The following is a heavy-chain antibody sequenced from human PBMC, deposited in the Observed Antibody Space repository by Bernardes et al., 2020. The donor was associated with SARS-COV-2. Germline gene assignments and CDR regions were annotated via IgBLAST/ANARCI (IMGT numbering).Heavy chain of an antibody. CDR1: GFTFSDYY. Sequence: GGSLRLSCAASGFTFSDYYMSWIRQAPGKGLEWISYISSSSSHTNYADSVKGRFTISRDNAKKSLYLQMNSLRAEDTAVYYCARGPDLVVEAADYGLDAWGQGTTVTVSS. CDR3: ARGPDLVVEAADYGLDA. J-gene: IGHJ6*02. V-gene: IGHV3-11*06. CDR2: ISSSSSHT. D-gene: IGHD2-2*01.